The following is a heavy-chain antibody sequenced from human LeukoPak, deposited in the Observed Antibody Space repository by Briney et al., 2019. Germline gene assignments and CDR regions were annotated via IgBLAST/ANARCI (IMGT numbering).Heavy chain of an antibody. CDR1: GGSISSSNW. J-gene: IGHJ3*02. CDR3: ARMMGPAGPSDAFDI. V-gene: IGHV4-4*02. D-gene: IGHD1-26*01. Sequence: SETLFLTCAVSGGSISSSNWWSWVRQPPGKGLEWIGEIYHSGSTNYNPSLKSRVTISVDKSKNQFSLKLSSVTAADTAVYYCARMMGPAGPSDAFDIWGQGTMVTVSS. CDR2: IYHSGST.